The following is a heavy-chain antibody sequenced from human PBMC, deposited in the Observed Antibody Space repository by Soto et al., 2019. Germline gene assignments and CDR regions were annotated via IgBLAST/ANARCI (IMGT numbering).Heavy chain of an antibody. V-gene: IGHV1-69*01. CDR3: ARGYYSGSTPSSFDY. Sequence: QLQLVQSGAEVREPGSSVKVSCKASGGTFSSYTVIWVRQAPGQGLEWMGGITPTLNIAKYAEKFQGRVTITADESTSTVNMHLSRLRSEDTAVYFCARGYYSGSTPSSFDYWGQGTLVAVSS. CDR1: GGTFSSYT. CDR2: ITPTLNIA. D-gene: IGHD1-26*01. J-gene: IGHJ4*02.